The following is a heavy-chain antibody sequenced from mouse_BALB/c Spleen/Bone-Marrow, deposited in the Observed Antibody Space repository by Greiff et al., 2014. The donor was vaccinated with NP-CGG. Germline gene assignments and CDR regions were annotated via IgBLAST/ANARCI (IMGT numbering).Heavy chain of an antibody. Sequence: QVQLKHSGPGLVAPSQSLSITCTVSGFSLTSYGVHWVRQPPGKGLEWLGVIWAGGSANYNSALMARLSISKDNSKSQVFLKMNSLQTDDTAMYYCARVYLWYFDVWGAGTTVTVSS. CDR3: ARVYLWYFDV. CDR2: IWAGGSA. CDR1: GFSLTSYG. V-gene: IGHV2-9*02. J-gene: IGHJ1*01. D-gene: IGHD2-3*01.